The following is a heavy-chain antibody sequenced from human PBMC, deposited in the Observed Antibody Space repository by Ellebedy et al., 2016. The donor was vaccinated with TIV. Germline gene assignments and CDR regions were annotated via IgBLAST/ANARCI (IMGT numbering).Heavy chain of an antibody. CDR2: IYSGDSDT. D-gene: IGHD2/OR15-2a*01. V-gene: IGHV5-51*01. CDR1: GYSFTSYW. J-gene: IGHJ3*02. CDR3: ARLVLRTTSTRGDVFDI. Sequence: KVSCKGSGYSFTSYWIGWVRQMPGKGLEWMGIIYSGDSDTRYSPSFQGQVTISADKSISTAYLQWGSLKASDTAMYYCARLVLRTTSTRGDVFDIWGQGTMVTVSS.